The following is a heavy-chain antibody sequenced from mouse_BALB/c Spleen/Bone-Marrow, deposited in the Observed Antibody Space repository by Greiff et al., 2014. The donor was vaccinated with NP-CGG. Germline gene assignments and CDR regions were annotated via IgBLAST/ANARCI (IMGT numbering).Heavy chain of an antibody. CDR2: ISSGGSYT. CDR1: GFTFSTYA. J-gene: IGHJ3*01. V-gene: IGHV5-9-4*01. D-gene: IGHD1-1*01. CDR3: EKDGYGSDD. Sequence: VQLKQSGGVLVEPGGSLKLSCAASGFTFSTYAMSWVRQSPEKRLEWVAEISSGGSYTYYPDTVTGRFTISRDNAKNTLYLEMSGLRSEDTAMYYCEKDGYGSDDWGQGTLVTVSA.